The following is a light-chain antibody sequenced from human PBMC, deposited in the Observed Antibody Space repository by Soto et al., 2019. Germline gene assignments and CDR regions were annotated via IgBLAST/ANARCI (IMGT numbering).Light chain of an antibody. J-gene: IGKJ1*01. CDR2: GAS. Sequence: EIVLTQSPGTLSLSPGERATLSCWASQSVSSTYLAWYQQKPGQAPRLLIYGASSRATGIPDRFSGSGSGTDFTLTISRLEPEDSAVYYCQHYGSSSWTFGQGTKVEIK. CDR1: QSVSSTY. CDR3: QHYGSSSWT. V-gene: IGKV3-20*01.